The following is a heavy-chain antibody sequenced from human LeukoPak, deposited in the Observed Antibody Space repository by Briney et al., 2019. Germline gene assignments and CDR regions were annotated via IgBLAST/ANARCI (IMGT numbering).Heavy chain of an antibody. CDR2: ISGSGRDT. D-gene: IGHD5-24*01. J-gene: IGHJ4*02. Sequence: PGGSLRLSCAASGFTFSNYAMSWVRQAPGKGLEWVSTISGSGRDTYYTDSVTGRLTISRDNSKNTLFLQMDSLRAEDTALYYCAKRGDDYNPFDYWGQGTLVTVSS. CDR1: GFTFSNYA. CDR3: AKRGDDYNPFDY. V-gene: IGHV3-23*01.